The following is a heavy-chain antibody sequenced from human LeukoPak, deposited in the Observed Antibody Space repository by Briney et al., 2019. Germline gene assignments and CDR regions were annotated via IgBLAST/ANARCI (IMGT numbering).Heavy chain of an antibody. Sequence: SSETLSLTCTVSGGSISSSSYYWGWIRQPPGKGLEWIGSIYYSGSTYYNPSLKSRVTISVDTSKSQFSLKLSSVTAADTAVYYCARSNRVVVAATHFDYWGQGTLVTVSS. CDR1: GGSISSSSYY. CDR3: ARSNRVVVAATHFDY. V-gene: IGHV4-39*01. CDR2: IYYSGST. J-gene: IGHJ4*02. D-gene: IGHD2-15*01.